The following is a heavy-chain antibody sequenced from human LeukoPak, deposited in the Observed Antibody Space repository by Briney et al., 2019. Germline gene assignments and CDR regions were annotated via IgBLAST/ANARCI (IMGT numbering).Heavy chain of an antibody. J-gene: IGHJ4*02. CDR1: GSTFSSYS. D-gene: IGHD6-6*01. Sequence: PGGSLRLSCAASGSTFSSYSMNWVRQAPGKGLEWVSSISSSSSYIYYADSVKGRFTISRDNAKNSLYLQMNSLRAEDTAVYYCARAEGYSSSSYPFDYWGQGTLVTVSS. CDR2: ISSSSSYI. V-gene: IGHV3-21*01. CDR3: ARAEGYSSSSYPFDY.